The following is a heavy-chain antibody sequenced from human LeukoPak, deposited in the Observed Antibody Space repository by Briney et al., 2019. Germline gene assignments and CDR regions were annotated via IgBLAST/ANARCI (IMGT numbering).Heavy chain of an antibody. CDR2: ISSSSSYI. CDR3: AKDPWGAGGYFDY. Sequence: NAGGSLRLSCAASGFTFSSYSMNWVRQAPGKGLEWVSSISSSSSYIYYADSVKGRFTISRDNSKNTLYLQMNSLRAEDTAVYYCAKDPWGAGGYFDYWGQGTLVTVSS. J-gene: IGHJ4*02. V-gene: IGHV3-21*01. CDR1: GFTFSSYS. D-gene: IGHD3-16*01.